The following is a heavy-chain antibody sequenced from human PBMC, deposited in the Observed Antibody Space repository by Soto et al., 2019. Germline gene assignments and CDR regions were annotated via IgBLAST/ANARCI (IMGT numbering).Heavy chain of an antibody. Sequence: SVKVSCKASGGTFSSYAISWVRQAPGQGLEWMGGINAGNGNTKYSQKFQGRVTITRDTSASTAYMELSSLRSEDTAVYYCAREKDYRNPLGFSYHYGMDVWGQGTTVTVSS. V-gene: IGHV1-3*01. D-gene: IGHD4-4*01. CDR3: AREKDYRNPLGFSYHYGMDV. J-gene: IGHJ6*02. CDR2: INAGNGNT. CDR1: GGTFSSYA.